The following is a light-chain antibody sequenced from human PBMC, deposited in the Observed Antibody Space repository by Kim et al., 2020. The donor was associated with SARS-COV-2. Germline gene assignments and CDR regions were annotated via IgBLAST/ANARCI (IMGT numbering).Light chain of an antibody. CDR3: QSVDSSGAYVV. J-gene: IGLJ2*01. CDR1: ALPKQY. CDR2: KDS. Sequence: PGQTARITCSGDALPKQYAYWYQQKPGQAPVVVIYKDSQRPSGIPERFSGSSSGTTVTLTISVVQAEDEADYYCQSVDSSGAYVVFGGGTQLTVL. V-gene: IGLV3-25*03.